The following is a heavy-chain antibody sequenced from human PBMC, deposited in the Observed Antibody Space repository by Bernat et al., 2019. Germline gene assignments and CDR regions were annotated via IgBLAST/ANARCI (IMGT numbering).Heavy chain of an antibody. CDR1: GFTFSDYY. V-gene: IGHV3-11*05. D-gene: IGHD2-15*01. CDR2: ISSSSSYT. J-gene: IGHJ2*01. CDR3: ARDSRDIVVVVAATDWYFDL. Sequence: VQLVESGGGLVKPGGSLRLSCAASGFTFSDYYMSWIRQAPGKGLEWVSYISSSSSYTNYADSVKGRFTISRDNAKNSLYLQMNSLRAEDTAVYYCARDSRDIVVVVAATDWYFDLWGRGTLVTVSS.